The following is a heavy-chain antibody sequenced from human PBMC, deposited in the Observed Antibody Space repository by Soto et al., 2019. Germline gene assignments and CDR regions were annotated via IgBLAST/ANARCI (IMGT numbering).Heavy chain of an antibody. Sequence: GGSLRLSCAASGFTFDDYAMHWVRQAPGKGLEWVSGISWNSGSIGYADSVKGRFTISRDNAKNSLYLQMNSLRAEDTALYYCAKANYDYVWGSFSAFDIWGQGTMVTVSS. CDR2: ISWNSGSI. CDR1: GFTFDDYA. V-gene: IGHV3-9*01. D-gene: IGHD3-16*01. CDR3: AKANYDYVWGSFSAFDI. J-gene: IGHJ3*02.